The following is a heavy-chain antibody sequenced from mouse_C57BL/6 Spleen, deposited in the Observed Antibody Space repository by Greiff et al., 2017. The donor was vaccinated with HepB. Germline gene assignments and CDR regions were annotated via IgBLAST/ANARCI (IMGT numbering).Heavy chain of an antibody. V-gene: IGHV5-17*01. J-gene: IGHJ3*01. D-gene: IGHD1-1*01. CDR3: ERPYYYGSSLFAY. CDR2: ISSGSSTI. CDR1: GFTFSDYG. Sequence: DVHLVESGGGLVKPGGSLKLSCAASGFTFSDYGMHWVRQAPEKGLEWVAYISSGSSTIYYADTVKGRFTISRDNAKNTLFLQMTSLRSEDTAMYDCERPYYYGSSLFAYWGQGTLVTVSA.